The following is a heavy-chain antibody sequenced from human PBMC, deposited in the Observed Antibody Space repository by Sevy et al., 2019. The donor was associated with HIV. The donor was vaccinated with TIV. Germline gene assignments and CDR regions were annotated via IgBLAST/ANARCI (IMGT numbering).Heavy chain of an antibody. J-gene: IGHJ4*02. CDR1: GFTFSSYR. D-gene: IGHD1-1*01. CDR3: ARAVLEISTWRSDY. CDR2: ISSTSGYI. Sequence: GGSLRLSCAASGFTFSSYRMTWVRQAPGKGLEWVSCISSTSGYINYADSVKGRFTISRDNAKNLLYLQMDSLRAEDTAVYYCARAVLEISTWRSDYWGQGTLVIVSS. V-gene: IGHV3-21*01.